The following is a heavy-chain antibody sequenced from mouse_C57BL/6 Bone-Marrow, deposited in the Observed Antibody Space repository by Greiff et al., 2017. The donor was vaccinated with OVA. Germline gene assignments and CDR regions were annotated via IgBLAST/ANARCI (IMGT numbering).Heavy chain of an antibody. J-gene: IGHJ4*01. CDR2: INPYNGGT. V-gene: IGHV1-19*01. Sequence: VQLQQPGTELVKPGASVKMSCKASGYTFTDYYMNWVKQSHGKSLEWIGVINPYNGGTSYNQKFKGKATLTVDKSSSTAYMELNSLTSEDSAVYYCAREGYGNYVYAMDYWGQGTSVTVSS. CDR1: GYTFTDYY. D-gene: IGHD2-1*01. CDR3: AREGYGNYVYAMDY.